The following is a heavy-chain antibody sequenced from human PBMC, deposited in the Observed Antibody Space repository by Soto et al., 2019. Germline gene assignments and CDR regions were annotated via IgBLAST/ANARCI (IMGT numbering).Heavy chain of an antibody. CDR2: IYHSGST. J-gene: IGHJ6*02. Sequence: SETLSLTCAVSGGSISSSNWWSWVRQPPGKGLEWIGEIYHSGSTNYSPSLKSRVTISVDKSKNQFSLKLSSVTAADTAFYYCAREGALLFGGNSDYYSTMDVWGQGTTVTVSS. V-gene: IGHV4-4*02. CDR3: AREGALLFGGNSDYYSTMDV. D-gene: IGHD2-21*02. CDR1: GGSISSSNW.